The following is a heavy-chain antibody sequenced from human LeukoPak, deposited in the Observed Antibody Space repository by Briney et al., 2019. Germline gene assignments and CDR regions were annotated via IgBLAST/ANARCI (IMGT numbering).Heavy chain of an antibody. CDR2: IYPDDSDT. D-gene: IGHD2-2*02. Sequence: GESLKISCKGSGYRFTNYWIGWVRQMPGKGLEWMGIIYPDDSDTRYSPSFQGQVTISADKSISTAYLQWSSLKASDTAMYFCAIGGDSSTSCYRCFNYWGQGTLVTVSS. CDR1: GYRFTNYW. V-gene: IGHV5-51*01. CDR3: AIGGDSSTSCYRCFNY. J-gene: IGHJ4*02.